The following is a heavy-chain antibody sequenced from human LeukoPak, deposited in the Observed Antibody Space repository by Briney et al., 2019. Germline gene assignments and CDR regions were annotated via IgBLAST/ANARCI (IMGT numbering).Heavy chain of an antibody. J-gene: IGHJ4*02. D-gene: IGHD4-17*01. CDR1: GYTFTSYD. V-gene: IGHV1-8*01. Sequence: AXVKVSCKASGYTFTSYDINWVRQAPGQGLEWMGWMNPNSGNTVYARKFQGRVTMTRNTSISTAYMELSSLRSEDTAVYYCARGSDYGDGDYWGQGTLVTVSS. CDR2: MNPNSGNT. CDR3: ARGSDYGDGDY.